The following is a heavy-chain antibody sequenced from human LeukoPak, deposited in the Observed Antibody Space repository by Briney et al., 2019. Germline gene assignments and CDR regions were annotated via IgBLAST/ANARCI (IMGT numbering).Heavy chain of an antibody. CDR1: GFTFSSYS. CDR2: ISSSSDYI. CDR3: ASRYCTSTNCYAFDI. D-gene: IGHD2-2*01. Sequence: GGSLRLSCAASGFTFSSYSMNWVRQAPGKGLEWVSAISSSSDYIFYADSVQGRFTISRDNAVNSLFPQMNSLRAEDTAVYYCASRYCTSTNCYAFDIWGQGTVVTVSS. V-gene: IGHV3-21*01. J-gene: IGHJ3*02.